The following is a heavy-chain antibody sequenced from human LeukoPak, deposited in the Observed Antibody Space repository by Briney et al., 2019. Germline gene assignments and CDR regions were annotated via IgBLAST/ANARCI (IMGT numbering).Heavy chain of an antibody. D-gene: IGHD3-3*01. CDR2: IYYSGST. CDR3: ATSYTYDFWSGFDY. J-gene: IGHJ4*02. Sequence: PSETLSLTCAVYGGSFSGYYWSWIRQPPGKGLEWIGYIYYSGSTNYNPSLKSRVTISVDTSKNQFSLKLSSVTAADTAVYYCATSYTYDFWSGFDYWGQGTLVTVSS. V-gene: IGHV4-59*01. CDR1: GGSFSGYY.